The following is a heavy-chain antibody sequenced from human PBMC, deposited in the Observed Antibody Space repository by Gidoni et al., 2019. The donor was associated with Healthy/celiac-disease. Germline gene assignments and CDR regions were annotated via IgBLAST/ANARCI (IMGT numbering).Heavy chain of an antibody. D-gene: IGHD3-10*01. CDR2: INPSGGST. Sequence: QVQLVQSGAEVKKPGASVKGSCQASGYTFPSYYIHWVRQAPGQGLEWMGIINPSGGSTSYAQKFQGRVTMTRDTSTSTVYMELSSLRSEDTAVYYCARDKGMVQGVVDYYYYYGMDVWGQGTTVTVSS. CDR3: ARDKGMVQGVVDYYYYYGMDV. J-gene: IGHJ6*02. CDR1: GYTFPSYY. V-gene: IGHV1-46*01.